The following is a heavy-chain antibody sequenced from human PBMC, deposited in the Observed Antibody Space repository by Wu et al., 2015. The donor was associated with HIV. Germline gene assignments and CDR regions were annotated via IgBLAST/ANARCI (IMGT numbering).Heavy chain of an antibody. CDR3: ARGHYYDTSSSPVY. V-gene: IGHV1-18*01. J-gene: IGHJ4*02. Sequence: VQLVQSGGEVKKPGASVKVACKSSGYIFSDFGIHWVRQAPGEGLEWMGWISAQNGNTKYAQKFQGRVSMTTETSSSTAYMELRSLRSDDTAVYFCARGHYYDTSSSPVYWGPGTRATVSS. D-gene: IGHD3-22*01. CDR2: ISAQNGNT. CDR1: GYIFSDFG.